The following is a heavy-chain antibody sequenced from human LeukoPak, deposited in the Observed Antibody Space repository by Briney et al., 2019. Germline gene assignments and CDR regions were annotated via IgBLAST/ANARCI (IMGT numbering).Heavy chain of an antibody. Sequence: GGSLRLSCAASGFIFNTNWISWVRQAPGKGLEWVSAISGSGGSTYYADSVKGRFTISRGNSKNTLYLQMNSLRAEDTAVYYCAKVGIAVAGLWYFDLWGRGTLVTVSS. J-gene: IGHJ2*01. CDR1: GFIFNTNW. CDR2: ISGSGGST. CDR3: AKVGIAVAGLWYFDL. D-gene: IGHD6-19*01. V-gene: IGHV3-23*01.